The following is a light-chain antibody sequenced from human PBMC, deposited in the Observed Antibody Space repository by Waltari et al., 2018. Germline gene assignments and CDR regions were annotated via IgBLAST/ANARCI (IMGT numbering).Light chain of an antibody. J-gene: IGLJ1*01. CDR2: EVI. Sequence: QSALTQPASVSGTPGQSNTISCPGTTSGVGNYSLVAWYQPHPGKAPNLLICEVIKRPSGVSIRFSGSKSGSTASLTISGLQPEDEADYYCCSYAGLGTYVFGSGTKVTVL. CDR3: CSYAGLGTYV. CDR1: TSGVGNYSL. V-gene: IGLV2-23*02.